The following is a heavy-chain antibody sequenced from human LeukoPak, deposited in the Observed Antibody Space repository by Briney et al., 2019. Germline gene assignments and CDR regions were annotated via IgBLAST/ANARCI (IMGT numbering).Heavy chain of an antibody. Sequence: GGSLRLSCAASGFTVSSNYMNWDRQAPGRGLEWVSVVYSGGSTYYADSVKGRFTISRDNSKNTLYLQMNSLRVEDTAVYYCARGCSDKKCYIHYWGQGTLVTVSS. CDR1: GFTVSSNY. CDR3: ARGCSDKKCYIHY. CDR2: VYSGGST. J-gene: IGHJ4*02. V-gene: IGHV3-53*01. D-gene: IGHD2-15*01.